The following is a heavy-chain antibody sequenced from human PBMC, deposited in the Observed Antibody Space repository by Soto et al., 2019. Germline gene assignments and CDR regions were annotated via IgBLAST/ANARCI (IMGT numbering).Heavy chain of an antibody. D-gene: IGHD6-6*01. CDR3: ANLWGSSSRGGYFDY. V-gene: IGHV3-23*01. CDR2: ISGSGGST. CDR1: GLTFSSYA. Sequence: GGSLRLSCAASGLTFSSYAMSWVRQAPGKGLEWVSAISGSGGSTYYADSVKGRFTISRDNSKNTLYLQMNSLRAEDTAVYYFANLWGSSSRGGYFDYWGQGTLVTVSS. J-gene: IGHJ4*02.